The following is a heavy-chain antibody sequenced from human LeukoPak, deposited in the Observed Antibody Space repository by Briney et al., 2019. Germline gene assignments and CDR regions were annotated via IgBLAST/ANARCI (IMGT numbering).Heavy chain of an antibody. Sequence: GGSLRLSCAASGFTFSTNGMHWVRQAPGKGLEWAAFIRYDGSNKYYADSVKGRFTISRDNSKNTLYLQMNSLRAEDTAVYYCAKDQPYSSSWYSFDYWGQGTLVTVSS. CDR3: AKDQPYSSSWYSFDY. V-gene: IGHV3-30*02. CDR2: IRYDGSNK. J-gene: IGHJ4*02. D-gene: IGHD6-13*01. CDR1: GFTFSTNG.